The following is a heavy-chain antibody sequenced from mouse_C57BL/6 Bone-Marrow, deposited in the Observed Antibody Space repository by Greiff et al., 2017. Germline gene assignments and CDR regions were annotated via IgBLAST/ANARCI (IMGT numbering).Heavy chain of an antibody. D-gene: IGHD1-1*01. J-gene: IGHJ2*01. V-gene: IGHV14-4*01. CDR2: IDPENGDT. CDR1: GFNIKDDY. CDR3: SYCTTVADRYCYDY. Sequence: EVKLMESGAELVRPGASVKLSCTASGFNIKDDYMHWVKQRPEQGLEWIGWIDPENGDTEYASKFQGKATITADTSSNTAYLQLSSLTSEDTAVSYCSYCTTVADRYCYDYWGQGTTLTVTA.